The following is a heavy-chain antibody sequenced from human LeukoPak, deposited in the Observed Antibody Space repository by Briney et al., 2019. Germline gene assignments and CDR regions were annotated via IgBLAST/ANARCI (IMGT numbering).Heavy chain of an antibody. CDR1: GFTFSTYA. CDR2: IWHNGSNK. J-gene: IGHJ4*02. V-gene: IGHV3-33*01. Sequence: GGSLRLSCAAPGFTFSTYAMHWVRQAPGKGLEWVSLIWHNGSNKYYADSVKGRFTISRDNSKNTLYLEMNSLRAEDTAVYYCARDGLSGYGLGLFDYWGQGTLVAVSS. D-gene: IGHD5-12*01. CDR3: ARDGLSGYGLGLFDY.